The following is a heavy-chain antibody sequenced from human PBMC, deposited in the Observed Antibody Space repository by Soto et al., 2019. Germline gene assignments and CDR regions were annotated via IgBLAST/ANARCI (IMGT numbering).Heavy chain of an antibody. Sequence: QMPLVQSGPEVKKPGTSVKVSCKASGFTFTSSAVQWVRQARGQRLEWIGWIVVGSGNTNYAQKFQERVTITRDMSTSTAYMELSSRRSDDTAVYYWAANNWNNADYYYYYGMDVWGQGTTVTVSS. CDR1: GFTFTSSA. D-gene: IGHD1-20*01. V-gene: IGHV1-58*01. J-gene: IGHJ6*02. CDR3: AANNWNNADYYYYYGMDV. CDR2: IVVGSGNT.